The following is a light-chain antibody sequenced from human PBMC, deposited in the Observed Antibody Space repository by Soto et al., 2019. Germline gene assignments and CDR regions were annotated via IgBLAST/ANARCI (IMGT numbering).Light chain of an antibody. V-gene: IGLV1-44*01. CDR2: SNN. J-gene: IGLJ2*01. CDR3: AAWDDSLNGVV. CDR1: SSNIGSNT. Sequence: QSVLPQPPSASGTPGQRVTISCSGSSSNIGSNTVNWYQQLPVTAPKLLIYSNNQRPSGVPDRFSGSKSGTSDSLAISGLQSEDEADYYSAAWDDSLNGVVFGGGTKVTLL.